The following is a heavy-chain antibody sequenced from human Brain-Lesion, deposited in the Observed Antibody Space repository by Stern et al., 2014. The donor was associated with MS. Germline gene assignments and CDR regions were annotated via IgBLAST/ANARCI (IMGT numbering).Heavy chain of an antibody. V-gene: IGHV5-51*01. CDR3: ARFYHSSGYCDD. J-gene: IGHJ4*02. CDR1: GYSFTTYW. D-gene: IGHD3-22*01. Sequence: EVQLVQSGAEVKKPGESLKISCKGSGYSFTTYWIGWVRQMPGKGLEWMGIIYPGDSGTKYRPSFQGPVTFQAPTTISTANPDRSRLKASDTAMYYCARFYHSSGYCDDWGQGTLVTVSS. CDR2: IYPGDSGT.